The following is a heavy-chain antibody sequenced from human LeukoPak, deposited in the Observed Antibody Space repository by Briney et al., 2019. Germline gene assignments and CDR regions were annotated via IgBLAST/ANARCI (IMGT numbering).Heavy chain of an antibody. CDR1: GFTFSDAY. Sequence: PGGSLRLSCAASGFTFSDAYMDWVRQAPGKGLEWVGRFRIKTNGYTTEYAASVKGRFTISRDDSKNSQYLQMSSLKTEDTAVYYCARQCSSTICYSASPYGMDVWGKGATVTVSS. CDR3: ARQCSSTICYSASPYGMDV. J-gene: IGHJ6*01. V-gene: IGHV3-72*01. D-gene: IGHD2-2*01. CDR2: FRIKTNGYTT.